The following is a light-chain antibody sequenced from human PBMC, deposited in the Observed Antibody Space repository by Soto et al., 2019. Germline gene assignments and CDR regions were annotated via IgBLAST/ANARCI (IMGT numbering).Light chain of an antibody. V-gene: IGLV2-14*03. CDR2: DVS. Sequence: QSALTQPASVSGSPGQSIAISCTGTSSDVGAFNYVSWYQQHPGKAPKFMIFDVSSRPSGVSDRFSGSKSGNTASLTISGLQTEDEADYYCASYTTSSTYVFGTRTKLTVL. CDR3: ASYTTSSTYV. J-gene: IGLJ1*01. CDR1: SSDVGAFNY.